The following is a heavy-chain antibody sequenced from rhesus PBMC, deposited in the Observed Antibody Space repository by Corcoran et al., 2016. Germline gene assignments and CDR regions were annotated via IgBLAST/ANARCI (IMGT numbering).Heavy chain of an antibody. V-gene: IGHV4-81*01. J-gene: IGHJ4*01. CDR3: AREPYLRAFDS. CDR2: IDGTNAVP. Sequence: QVQLQESRPGLVKPSETLSLTCTVSGGSFNQYYWPWIRQPPGKGLEWIGNIDGTNAVPNYNPSLSVRVTISKDTAKLQFSLKLNSVTSTEPAVYYCAREPYLRAFDSLGQGVLVTVSS. CDR1: GGSFNQYY.